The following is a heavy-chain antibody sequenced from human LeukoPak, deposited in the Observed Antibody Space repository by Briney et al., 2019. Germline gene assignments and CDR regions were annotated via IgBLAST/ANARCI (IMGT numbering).Heavy chain of an antibody. J-gene: IGHJ4*02. CDR2: IYYSGST. D-gene: IGHD3-16*02. CDR1: GGSISSSSYY. V-gene: IGHV4-39*01. Sequence: PSETLSLTCTVSGGSISSSSYYWGWIRQPPGKGLEWIGSIYYSGSTYYNPSLKSRVTISVDTSKNQFSLKLSSVTAADTAVYYCASIVILAKEIDYWGQGTLVTISS. CDR3: ASIVILAKEIDY.